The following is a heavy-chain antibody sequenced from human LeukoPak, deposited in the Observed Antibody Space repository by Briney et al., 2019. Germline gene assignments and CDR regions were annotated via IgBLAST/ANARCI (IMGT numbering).Heavy chain of an antibody. CDR1: GFTFDDYA. Sequence: GRSLRLSCAASGFTFDDYAMHWVRQAPGKGLEWVSIIYNEGTTFYTDSVRGRFTISRDDSKNTIYLLMNSLRAEDTAIYYCTRDSIHTYWGQGALVTVSS. CDR3: TRDSIHTY. V-gene: IGHV3-9*01. J-gene: IGHJ4*02. CDR2: IIYNEGTT.